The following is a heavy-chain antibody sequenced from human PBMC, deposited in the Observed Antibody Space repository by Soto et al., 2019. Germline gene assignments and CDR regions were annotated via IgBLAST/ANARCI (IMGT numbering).Heavy chain of an antibody. CDR1: GFTFSSYS. J-gene: IGHJ6*02. D-gene: IGHD2-21*02. Sequence: LSCAASGFTFSSYSMNWVRQAPGKGLEWVSSISSSSSYIYYADSVKGRFTISRDNAKNSLYLQMNSLRAEDTAVYYCARDQVVTAIPPYYYYYYGMDVWGQGTTVTVSS. CDR3: ARDQVVTAIPPYYYYYYGMDV. CDR2: ISSSSSYI. V-gene: IGHV3-21*01.